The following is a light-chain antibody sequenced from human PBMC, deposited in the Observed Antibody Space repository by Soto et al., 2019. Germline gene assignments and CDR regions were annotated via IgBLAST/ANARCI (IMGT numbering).Light chain of an antibody. CDR3: QSYDSSLSVRYV. Sequence: QSVLTQPPSVSGAPGQRVTISCTGSRSNIGAGYDVHWYQQLPGTAPKLLIYGNSNRPSGVPDRFSGSKSGTSASLAITGLQAEDEAHYYCQSYDSSLSVRYVFGTGTKVTV. V-gene: IGLV1-40*01. CDR2: GNS. J-gene: IGLJ1*01. CDR1: RSNIGAGYD.